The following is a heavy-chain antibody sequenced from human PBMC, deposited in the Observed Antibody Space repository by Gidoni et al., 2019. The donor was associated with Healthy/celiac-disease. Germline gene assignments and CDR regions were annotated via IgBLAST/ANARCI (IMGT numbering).Heavy chain of an antibody. J-gene: IGHJ3*02. CDR3: AVLDKNIYSSSVRAFDI. Sequence: QVQLVQSGAEVKKPGASVKVSCKASGYTFTSYYMHWVRQAPGQGLEWMGIINPSGGSTSYAQKFQGRVTMTRDTSTSTVYMELSSLRSEDTAVYYCAVLDKNIYSSSVRAFDIWGQGTMVTVSS. CDR2: INPSGGST. CDR1: GYTFTSYY. V-gene: IGHV1-46*01. D-gene: IGHD6-13*01.